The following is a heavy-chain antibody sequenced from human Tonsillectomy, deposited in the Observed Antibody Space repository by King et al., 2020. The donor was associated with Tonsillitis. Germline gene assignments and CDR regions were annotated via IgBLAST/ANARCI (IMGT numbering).Heavy chain of an antibody. CDR2: IYHRESP. J-gene: IGHJ6*02. CDR1: GGSISSGGYS. D-gene: IGHD4-17*01. CDR3: ARDAGDYGMDV. V-gene: IGHV4-30-2*01. Sequence: QLQESGSGLVKPSQTLSLTCAVSGGSISSGGYSWSGIRQPQGKGLGWIGYIYHRESPYYNPSLKSRVTISIDRSNNHLSLNLSSVTAADTAVYYCARDAGDYGMDVWGQGTTVTVSS.